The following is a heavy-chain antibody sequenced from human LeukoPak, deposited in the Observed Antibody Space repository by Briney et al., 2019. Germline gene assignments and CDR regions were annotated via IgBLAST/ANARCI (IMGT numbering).Heavy chain of an antibody. CDR3: AKEGFWSGLDYYYMDV. CDR2: ISGSVGST. V-gene: IGHV3-23*01. Sequence: PGGSLRLSCAASGFTFDDYAMHWVRQAPGKGLEWVSSISGSVGSTYYADSVKGRFTISRDNSKNTLYLQMNSLRADDTAVYYCAKEGFWSGLDYYYMDVWGKGTTVTVSS. J-gene: IGHJ6*03. CDR1: GFTFDDYA. D-gene: IGHD3-3*01.